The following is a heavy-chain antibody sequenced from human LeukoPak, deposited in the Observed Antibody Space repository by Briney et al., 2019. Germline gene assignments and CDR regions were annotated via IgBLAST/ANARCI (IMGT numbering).Heavy chain of an antibody. CDR3: AKGKDYYYYYYMDV. V-gene: IGHV3-30*18. Sequence: GGSLRLSCAASGFTFSSYGMHWVRQAPGKGLEWVAVIPYDGSNKYYADSVKGRFTISRDNSKNTLYLQMNSLRADDTAVYYCAKGKDYYYYYYMDVWGKGTTVNVSS. J-gene: IGHJ6*03. CDR2: IPYDGSNK. CDR1: GFTFSSYG.